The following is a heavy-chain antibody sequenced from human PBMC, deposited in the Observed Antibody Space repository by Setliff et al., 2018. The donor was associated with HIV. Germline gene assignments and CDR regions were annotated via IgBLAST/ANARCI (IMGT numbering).Heavy chain of an antibody. CDR2: ISYDGRNK. CDR1: GFTVNSNY. D-gene: IGHD3-10*01. Sequence: PGGSLRLSCAASGFTVNSNYINWVRQAPGKGLEWVSVISYDGRNKYFADSVKGRFTISRDNSKNTLYLQVNGLRTEDTAVYYCARDRTSYGSGIFDFWGQGTLVTVSS. J-gene: IGHJ4*02. CDR3: ARDRTSYGSGIFDF. V-gene: IGHV3-30*03.